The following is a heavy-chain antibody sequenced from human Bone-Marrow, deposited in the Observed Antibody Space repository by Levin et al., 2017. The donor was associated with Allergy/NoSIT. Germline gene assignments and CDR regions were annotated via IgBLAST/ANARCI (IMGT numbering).Heavy chain of an antibody. CDR2: IGTAGDT. CDR1: GFTFSSYD. CDR3: ARDSGMITMVRGPYYYYYMDV. J-gene: IGHJ6*03. D-gene: IGHD3-10*01. Sequence: ASVKVSCAASGFTFSSYDMHWVRQATGKGLEWVSAIGTAGDTYYPGSVKGRFTISRENAKNSLYLQMNSLRAGDTAVYYCARDSGMITMVRGPYYYYYMDVWGKGTTVTVSS. V-gene: IGHV3-13*04.